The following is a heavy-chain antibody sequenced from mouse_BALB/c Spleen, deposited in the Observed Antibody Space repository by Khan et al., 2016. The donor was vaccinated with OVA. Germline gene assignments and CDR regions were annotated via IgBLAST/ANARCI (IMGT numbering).Heavy chain of an antibody. CDR2: INRNGYYT. V-gene: IGHV5-6*01. D-gene: IGHD4-1*01. J-gene: IGHJ3*01. CDR3: ASHVTGSFAY. CDR1: GFTFSAYG. Sequence: EVELVQSGGDLVRPGGSLKLSCAASGFTFSAYGMSWVRQSPDKRLEWVATINRNGYYTYYHDSFKGRFIFSRDNSKNTLYLQMRSLKSEDTARYYCASHVTGSFAYWGQGTLVTVSA.